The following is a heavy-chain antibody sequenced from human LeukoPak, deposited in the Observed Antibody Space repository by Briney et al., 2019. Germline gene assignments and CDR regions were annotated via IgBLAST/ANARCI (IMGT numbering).Heavy chain of an antibody. D-gene: IGHD3-22*01. CDR2: IYSGGST. J-gene: IGHJ3*02. Sequence: GGSLRLSCAASGFTVSSNYMSWVRQAPGKGLGWVSVIYSGGSTYYADSVKGRFTISRHNSKNTLYLQMNSLRAEDTAVYYCARSYYYDSSGWDAFDIWGQGTMVTVSS. CDR1: GFTVSSNY. V-gene: IGHV3-53*04. CDR3: ARSYYYDSSGWDAFDI.